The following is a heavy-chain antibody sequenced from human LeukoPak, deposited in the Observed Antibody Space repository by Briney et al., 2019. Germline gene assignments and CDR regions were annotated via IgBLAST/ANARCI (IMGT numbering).Heavy chain of an antibody. Sequence: GGSLRLSCAASGFTFSSYSMNWVRQAPGRGLEWVSYISSSSSTIYYADSVKGRFTISRDNAKNSLYLQMNSLRAEDTAVYYCARDYGRRYSSSWYNFDYWGQGTLVTVSS. CDR3: ARDYGRRYSSSWYNFDY. CDR2: ISSSSSTI. CDR1: GFTFSSYS. D-gene: IGHD6-13*01. J-gene: IGHJ4*02. V-gene: IGHV3-48*04.